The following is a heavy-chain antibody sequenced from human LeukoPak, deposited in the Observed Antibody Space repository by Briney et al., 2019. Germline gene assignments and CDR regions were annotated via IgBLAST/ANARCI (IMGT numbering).Heavy chain of an antibody. V-gene: IGHV1-2*02. CDR2: INPNSGGT. CDR3: ARDSSSGWYGEPFGY. CDR1: GYTFTGYY. D-gene: IGHD6-19*01. J-gene: IGHJ4*02. Sequence: ASVKVSCKASGYTFTGYYMHWVRQAPGQGLEWMGWINPNSGGTNYAQKFQGRVTMTRDTSISTAYMELSRLRSDDTAVYYCARDSSSGWYGEPFGYWGQGTLVTVSS.